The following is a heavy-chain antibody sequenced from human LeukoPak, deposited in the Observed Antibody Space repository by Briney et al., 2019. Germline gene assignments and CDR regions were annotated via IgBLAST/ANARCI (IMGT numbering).Heavy chain of an antibody. D-gene: IGHD6-13*01. CDR3: ASGGEQQLEPYYFDY. J-gene: IGHJ4*02. CDR2: IYYSGST. V-gene: IGHV4-59*01. CDR1: GGSISSYY. Sequence: PSETLSLTCTVSGGSISSYYWSWIRQPPGKGLEWIGYIYYSGSTNYNPSLKSRVTISVDTSKNQFSLKLSSVTAADTAVYYCASGGEQQLEPYYFDYWGQGTLVTVSS.